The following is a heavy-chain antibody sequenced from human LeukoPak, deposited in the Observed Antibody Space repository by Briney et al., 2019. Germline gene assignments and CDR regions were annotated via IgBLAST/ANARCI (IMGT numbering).Heavy chain of an antibody. Sequence: GGSLRLSCAASGFTFYDYAMHWVRQAPGKGLEGVSGISWNSGSIGYADSVKGRFTISRDNAKNSLYLQMNSLRAEDTALYYCAKVGVAAAGPFDYWGQGTLVTVSS. CDR3: AKVGVAAAGPFDY. V-gene: IGHV3-9*01. D-gene: IGHD6-13*01. CDR2: ISWNSGSI. J-gene: IGHJ4*02. CDR1: GFTFYDYA.